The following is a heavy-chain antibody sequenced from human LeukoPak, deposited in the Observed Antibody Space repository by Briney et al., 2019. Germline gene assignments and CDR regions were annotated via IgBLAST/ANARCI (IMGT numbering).Heavy chain of an antibody. D-gene: IGHD6-13*01. V-gene: IGHV4-34*01. Sequence: KPSETLSLTCAVYGGSFSGYYWSWIRQPPGKGLEWIGEINHSGSTNYNTSLKSRVTISVDTSKNQFSLKLSSVTAADTAVYYCAARGIAAAPGNYWGQGTLVTVSS. CDR2: INHSGST. CDR1: GGSFSGYY. J-gene: IGHJ4*02. CDR3: AARGIAAAPGNY.